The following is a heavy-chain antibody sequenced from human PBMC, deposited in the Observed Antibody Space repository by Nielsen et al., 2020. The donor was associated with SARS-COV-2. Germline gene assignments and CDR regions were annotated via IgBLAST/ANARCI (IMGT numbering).Heavy chain of an antibody. D-gene: IGHD3/OR15-3a*01. Sequence: ASLKVSCNASGYTFTDYYIHWVRQAPGQGLEWMVRINPSSGGTNYAQKFQGTVTMTRDASISTVYMELTSDDTAVYYCARARATIFGLVMSYGMDVWGQGTTVAVSS. J-gene: IGHJ6*02. CDR1: GYTFTDYY. V-gene: IGHV1-2*06. CDR3: ARARATIFGLVMSYGMDV. CDR2: INPSSGGT.